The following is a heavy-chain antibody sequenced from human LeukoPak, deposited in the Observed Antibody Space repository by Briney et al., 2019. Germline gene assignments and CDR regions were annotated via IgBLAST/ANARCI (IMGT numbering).Heavy chain of an antibody. CDR1: GGCFSGYY. CDR2: INHSGST. CDR3: ARGLYLWFGGDYFDY. V-gene: IGHV4-34*01. D-gene: IGHD3-10*01. Sequence: SETLSLTCAVYGGCFSGYYWSWIRQPPGKGLEWIGEINHSGSTNYNPSLKSRVTISVDTSKNQFSLKLSSVTAADTAVYYCARGLYLWFGGDYFDYWGQGTLVTVSS. J-gene: IGHJ4*02.